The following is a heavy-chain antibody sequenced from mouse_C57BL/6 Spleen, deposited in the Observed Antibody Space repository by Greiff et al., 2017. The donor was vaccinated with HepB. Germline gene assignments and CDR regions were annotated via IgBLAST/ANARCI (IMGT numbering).Heavy chain of an antibody. CDR2: ISYSGST. D-gene: IGHD1-1*01. V-gene: IGHV3-1*01. CDR3: ARGHYGSSLDY. CDR1: GYSITSGYD. J-gene: IGHJ2*01. Sequence: DVKLQESGPGMVKPSQSLSLTCTVTGYSITSGYDWHWIRHFPGNKLEWMGYISYSGSTNYNPSLKSRISITHDTSKNHFFLKLNSVTTEDTATYYCARGHYGSSLDYWGQGTTLTVSS.